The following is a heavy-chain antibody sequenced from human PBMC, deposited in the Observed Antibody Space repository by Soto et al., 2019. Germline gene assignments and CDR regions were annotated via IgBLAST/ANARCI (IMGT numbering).Heavy chain of an antibody. CDR2: IYYSGST. V-gene: IGHV4-31*03. D-gene: IGHD2-15*01. J-gene: IGHJ4*02. CDR1: GGSISSGGYY. Sequence: SETLSLTCTVSGGSISSGGYYWSWIRQHPGKGLEWIGYIYYSGSTYYNPSLKSRVTISVDTSKNQFSLKLSSVTAADTAVYYCARWAWGYCSGGSCYFDYWGQGTLVTAPQ. CDR3: ARWAWGYCSGGSCYFDY.